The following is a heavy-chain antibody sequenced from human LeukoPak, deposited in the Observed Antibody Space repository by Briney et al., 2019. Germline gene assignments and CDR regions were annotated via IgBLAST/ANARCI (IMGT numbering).Heavy chain of an antibody. Sequence: PSGTLSLTCTVSGDSITNSYWNWIRQPPGRGLEWIGRISYGGSTNYNPSLKSRVIISRDTSKNQFSLELTSVTAADTAIYYCAKRIIEARENGDSNWLDPWGQGTLVTVSS. V-gene: IGHV4-59*08. J-gene: IGHJ5*01. D-gene: IGHD4-17*01. CDR3: AKRIIEARENGDSNWLDP. CDR2: ISYGGST. CDR1: GDSITNSY.